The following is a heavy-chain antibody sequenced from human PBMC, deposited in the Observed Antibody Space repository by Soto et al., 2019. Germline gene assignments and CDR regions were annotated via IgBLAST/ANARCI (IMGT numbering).Heavy chain of an antibody. CDR2: ISSSSSYI. J-gene: IGHJ4*02. D-gene: IGHD3-3*01. V-gene: IGHV3-21*01. CDR3: ARESGFLECPHSPPHFDY. CDR1: GFTFSSYS. Sequence: GGSLRLSCAASGFTFSSYSMNWVRQAPGKGLEWVSSISSSSSYIYYADSVKGRFTISRDNAKNSLYLQMNSLRAEDTAVYYCARESGFLECPHSPPHFDYWGQGTLVTVSS.